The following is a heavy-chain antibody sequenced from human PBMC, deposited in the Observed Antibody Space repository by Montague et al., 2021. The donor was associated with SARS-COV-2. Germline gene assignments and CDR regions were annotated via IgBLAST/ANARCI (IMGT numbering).Heavy chain of an antibody. CDR2: IYYSGST. CDR3: ARLRGLTIFGVVGPFDY. CDR1: GGSIISGGYY. Sequence: TRSLTCTVSGGSIISGGYYWSWIRQHPGKGLEWIGYIYYSGSTYYNPSLKSRVTISVDTSKNQFSLKLSSVTAADTALYYCARLRGLTIFGVVGPFDYWGQGTLVTVPS. V-gene: IGHV4-31*03. D-gene: IGHD3-3*01. J-gene: IGHJ4*02.